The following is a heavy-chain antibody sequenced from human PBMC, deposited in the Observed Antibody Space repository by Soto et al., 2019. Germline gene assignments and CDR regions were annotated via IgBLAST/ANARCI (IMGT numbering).Heavy chain of an antibody. D-gene: IGHD6-6*01. CDR3: ARGVRAAHYYYYMDV. CDR1: GGSFSGHY. Sequence: SETMSLTCAVYGGSFSGHYWSWIRQPPGEGLEWIGEINHSGSTNYNPSLKSRVTISVDTSKNQFSLKLSSVTAADTAVYYCARGVRAAHYYYYMDVWGKGTTVTVSS. J-gene: IGHJ6*03. V-gene: IGHV4-34*01. CDR2: INHSGST.